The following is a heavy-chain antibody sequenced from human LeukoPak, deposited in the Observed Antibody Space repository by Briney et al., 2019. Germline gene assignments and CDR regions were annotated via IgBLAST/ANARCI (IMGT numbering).Heavy chain of an antibody. CDR1: GFSFSNHG. J-gene: IGHJ3*02. Sequence: GGSLRLSCAASGFSFSNHGMHWVRQAPGKGLEWVSSISSSSSYIYYADSVKGRFTISRDNAKNSLYLQMNSLRAEDTAVYYCARESEGGDAFDIWGQGTMVTVSS. D-gene: IGHD2-15*01. CDR2: ISSSSSYI. CDR3: ARESEGGDAFDI. V-gene: IGHV3-21*01.